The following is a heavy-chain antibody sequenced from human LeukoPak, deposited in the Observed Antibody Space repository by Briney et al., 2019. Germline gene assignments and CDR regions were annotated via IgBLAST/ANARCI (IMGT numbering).Heavy chain of an antibody. Sequence: PSETLSLTCAVYGGSFSGYYWSWIRQPPGKGVEWIGEINHSGRNNYNPSLISRVTISLDTSNYQFSLKLSSVTAAYTAVYYCARDYDYVWGSYRFLGYWGQGTLVTVSS. D-gene: IGHD3-16*02. CDR3: ARDYDYVWGSYRFLGY. V-gene: IGHV4-34*01. J-gene: IGHJ4*02. CDR1: GGSFSGYY. CDR2: INHSGRN.